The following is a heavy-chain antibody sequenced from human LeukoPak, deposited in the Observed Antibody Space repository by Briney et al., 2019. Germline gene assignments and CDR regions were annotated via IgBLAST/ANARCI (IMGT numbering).Heavy chain of an antibody. CDR3: AKGDYPRPFDY. D-gene: IGHD4-17*01. CDR2: ISSSGSTI. V-gene: IGHV3-11*01. CDR1: GFTFSDYY. J-gene: IGHJ4*02. Sequence: GGSLRLSCAASGFTFSDYYMSWIRQAPGKGREWVSYISSSGSTIYYADSVKGRFTISRDNAKNSLYLQVNSLRAEDTAVYYCAKGDYPRPFDYWGQGALVTVSS.